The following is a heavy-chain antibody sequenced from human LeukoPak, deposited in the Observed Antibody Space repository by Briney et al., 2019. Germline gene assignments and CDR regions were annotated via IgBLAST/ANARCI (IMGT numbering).Heavy chain of an antibody. V-gene: IGHV3-21*01. J-gene: IGHJ4*02. D-gene: IGHD5-12*01. CDR1: GFTFSSYS. CDR2: ISSSSSYI. Sequence: GGSLRLSCAASGFTFSSYSMNWVRQAPGKGLEWVSSISSSSSYIYYADSVKGRFTISRDNAKNSLYLQMNSLRAEDTAVYYCARARGYSGYAPYYFDYWGQGTLVTVSS. CDR3: ARARGYSGYAPYYFDY.